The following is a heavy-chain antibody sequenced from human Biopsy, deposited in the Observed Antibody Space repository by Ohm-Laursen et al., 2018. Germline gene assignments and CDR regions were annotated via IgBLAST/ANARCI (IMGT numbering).Heavy chain of an antibody. CDR2: TSYTGYT. CDR3: ARGSNDFGGLYFHR. D-gene: IGHD4-23*01. CDR1: GGSFTGHY. V-gene: IGHV4-59*11. J-gene: IGHJ4*02. Sequence: SDTLSLTCTVSGGSFTGHYWSWIRQPPGKGLEWIGHTSYTGYTSYNASLKSRVTISVDTSRNHFSLRLSSLTAADTAVYYCARGSNDFGGLYFHRWGQGTLLTVSS.